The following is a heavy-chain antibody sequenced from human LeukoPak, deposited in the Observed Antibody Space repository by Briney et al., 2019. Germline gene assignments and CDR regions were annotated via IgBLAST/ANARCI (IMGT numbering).Heavy chain of an antibody. Sequence: SETLSLTCAVYGGSFSGYYWSWIRQPPGKGLEWIGEINHSGSTNYNPSLKRRVTISVDTSKKQFSLKLSSVTAAATAVYYCPRAPLGFWSGYYQGFDYWGQGTLVTVSS. J-gene: IGHJ4*02. V-gene: IGHV4-34*01. CDR1: GGSFSGYY. D-gene: IGHD3-3*01. CDR3: PRAPLGFWSGYYQGFDY. CDR2: INHSGST.